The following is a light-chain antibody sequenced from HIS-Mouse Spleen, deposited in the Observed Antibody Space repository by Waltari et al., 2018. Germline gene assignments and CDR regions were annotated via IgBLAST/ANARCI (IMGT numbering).Light chain of an antibody. CDR1: SSDVGGYNY. V-gene: IGLV2-14*03. Sequence: QSALTQPASVSGSPGQSITISCTGTSSDVGGYNYVSWYQQHPGKAPKLMIYDVSNRPAGVSSRFSGSKSGNTASLTISGLQAEHEADYYCSSYTSSSTEVFGGGTKLTVL. J-gene: IGLJ2*01. CDR2: DVS. CDR3: SSYTSSSTEV.